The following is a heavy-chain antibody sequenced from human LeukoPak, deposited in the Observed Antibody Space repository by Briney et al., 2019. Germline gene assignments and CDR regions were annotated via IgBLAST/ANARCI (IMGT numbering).Heavy chain of an antibody. Sequence: SETLSLTCTVSGGSISSYYWSWIRQPAGKGLEWIGRIYTSGSTNYNPSLKSRVTMSVDTSKNQFSLKLSSVTAADTAVYYCARIGEYVSNYYYYMDVWGKGTTVTVSS. CDR3: ARIGEYVSNYYYYMDV. V-gene: IGHV4-4*07. CDR1: GGSISSYY. D-gene: IGHD3-10*01. CDR2: IYTSGST. J-gene: IGHJ6*03.